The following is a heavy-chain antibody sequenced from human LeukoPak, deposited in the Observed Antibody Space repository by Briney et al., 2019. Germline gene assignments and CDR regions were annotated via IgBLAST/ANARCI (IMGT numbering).Heavy chain of an antibody. CDR2: IRNDGNDK. D-gene: IGHD3-3*01. CDR3: VRDFEWSFDT. CDR1: GFSFSRYA. V-gene: IGHV3-30*02. Sequence: GGSLRLSCVGSGFSFSRYAMQWVRQAPGKGLEWFSFIRNDGNDKYYADSVKGRFTISRDNSKNTLYLQMNSLRPEDTALYYCVRDFEWSFDTWDQGTLVTVSS. J-gene: IGHJ4*02.